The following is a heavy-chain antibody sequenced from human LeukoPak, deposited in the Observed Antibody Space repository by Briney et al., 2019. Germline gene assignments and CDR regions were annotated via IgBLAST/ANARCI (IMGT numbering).Heavy chain of an antibody. CDR3: ARDLDSGSYFNEREYYFDY. D-gene: IGHD1-26*01. CDR1: GHTFTGYY. Sequence: GASVKVSCKASGHTFTGYYMHWVRQAPGQGLEWMGWINPNSGGTNYAQKFQGRVTMTRDTSISTAYMELSRLRSDDTAVYYCARDLDSGSYFNEREYYFDYWGQGTLVTVSS. V-gene: IGHV1-2*02. CDR2: INPNSGGT. J-gene: IGHJ4*02.